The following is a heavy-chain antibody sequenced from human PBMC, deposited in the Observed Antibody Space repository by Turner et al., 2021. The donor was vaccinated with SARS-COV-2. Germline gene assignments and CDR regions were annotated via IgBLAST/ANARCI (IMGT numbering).Heavy chain of an antibody. V-gene: IGHV3-30*10. CDR3: ARDARERSYFDFWSGYLDS. J-gene: IGHJ4*02. CDR1: GFTFKNYA. Sequence: QLLGSGGGAVQPGWSLRLSCVASGFTFKNYAMHWVRQAPGKGLELVAIISYDGNNKYTTDSLKGRFTISRDNSRSTLYLQMDRLRPEDTAVYYCARDARERSYFDFWSGYLDSWGQGTPVTVSS. CDR2: ISYDGNNK. D-gene: IGHD3-3*01.